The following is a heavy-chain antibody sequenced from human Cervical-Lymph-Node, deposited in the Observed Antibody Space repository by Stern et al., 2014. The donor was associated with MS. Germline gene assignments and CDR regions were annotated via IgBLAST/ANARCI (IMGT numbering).Heavy chain of an antibody. D-gene: IGHD2-2*01. CDR2: LYYSGRT. V-gene: IGHV4-30-4*01. Sequence: QMQLQESGPGLVKPSKTLSLTCTVSGGSISRGDYYWRWLRQPPGKGLEWIGYLYYSGRTYYNPSLKRRVTIAVDTSKNQFSLKLSSVTAADTAVYYCASANCNSTSCPNWFDPWGQGTLVTVSS. J-gene: IGHJ5*02. CDR3: ASANCNSTSCPNWFDP. CDR1: GGSISRGDYY.